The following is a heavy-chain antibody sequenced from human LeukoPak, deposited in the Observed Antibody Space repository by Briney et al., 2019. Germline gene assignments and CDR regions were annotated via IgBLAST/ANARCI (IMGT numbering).Heavy chain of an antibody. CDR1: GFTFSSYA. CDR3: AKAHRYYGDYDN. V-gene: IGHV3-23*01. J-gene: IGHJ4*02. D-gene: IGHD4-17*01. CDR2: ISGSGGST. Sequence: GGSLRLSCAASGFTFSSYAMSWVRQAPGKGLEWVSAISGSGGSTYHADSVKGRFTISRDNSKNTLYLQMNSLRAEDTAVYYCAKAHRYYGDYDNWGQGTLVTVSS.